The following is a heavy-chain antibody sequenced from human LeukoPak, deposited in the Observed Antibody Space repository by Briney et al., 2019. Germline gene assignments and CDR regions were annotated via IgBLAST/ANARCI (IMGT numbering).Heavy chain of an antibody. J-gene: IGHJ4*02. CDR3: APIAAAGEFDY. D-gene: IGHD6-13*01. V-gene: IGHV4-39*01. CDR2: IYYSGST. CDR1: GGSISSSSYY. Sequence: PSETLSLTCTVSGGSISSSSYYWGWIRQPPGKGLEWIGSIYYSGSTYYNPSLKSRVTISVDTSKNQFSLKLSSATAADTAVYYCAPIAAAGEFDYWGQGTLVTVSS.